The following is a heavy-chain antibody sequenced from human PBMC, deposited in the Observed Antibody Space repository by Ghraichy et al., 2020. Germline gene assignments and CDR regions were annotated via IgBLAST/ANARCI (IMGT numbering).Heavy chain of an antibody. J-gene: IGHJ6*02. Sequence: GSLRLSCAASGFTFSDYWMTWVRQAPGKGLEWVANIRQDGNEIYYVYSVKGRFTISRDNAKNSLYLQMHSLRADDTAVYYCTRPRQPTYYYAMDVWGQGTTVTVSS. CDR2: IRQDGNEI. V-gene: IGHV3-7*01. D-gene: IGHD1-1*01. CDR3: TRPRQPTYYYAMDV. CDR1: GFTFSDYW.